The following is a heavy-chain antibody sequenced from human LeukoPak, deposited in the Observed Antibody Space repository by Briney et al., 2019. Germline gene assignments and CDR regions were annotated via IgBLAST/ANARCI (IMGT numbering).Heavy chain of an antibody. D-gene: IGHD3-22*01. CDR1: GFTFSSYS. CDR2: ISSSSSYI. V-gene: IGHV3-21*01. Sequence: GGSLRLSCAASGFTFSSYSMNWVRQAPGKGLEWVSSISSSSSYIYYADSVKGRFTISRDNAKNSLYLQMNSLRAEDTAVYYCARDFVNYYDSAQVFDPWGQGTLVTVSS. J-gene: IGHJ5*02. CDR3: ARDFVNYYDSAQVFDP.